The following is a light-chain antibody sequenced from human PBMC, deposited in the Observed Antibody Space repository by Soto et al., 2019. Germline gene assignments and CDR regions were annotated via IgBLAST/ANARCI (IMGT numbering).Light chain of an antibody. CDR3: QQYGSTRRRP. V-gene: IGKV3-20*01. Sequence: EIVLTQSPGILSLSPGERATLSCRASESVSNDFLAWYQQKPGQAPRLLIYGAYTRATDVPDRFSGSGSGADFTLTISRLEPEDFAVYYCQQYGSTRRRPFGQGIKVDI. CDR1: ESVSNDF. CDR2: GAY. J-gene: IGKJ1*01.